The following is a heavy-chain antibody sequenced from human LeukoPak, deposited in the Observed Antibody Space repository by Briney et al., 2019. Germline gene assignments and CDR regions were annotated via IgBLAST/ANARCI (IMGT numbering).Heavy chain of an antibody. D-gene: IGHD2-2*01. V-gene: IGHV4-59*12. CDR1: GGSISSNY. Sequence: SETLSLTCTVSGGSISSNYWSWIRQPPGKGLEWIGYIYHSGSTYYNPSLKSRVTISVDRSKNQFSLKLSSVTAADTAVYYCARVQYCSSTSCNGWPTEYYFDYWGQGTLVTVSS. CDR2: IYHSGST. J-gene: IGHJ4*02. CDR3: ARVQYCSSTSCNGWPTEYYFDY.